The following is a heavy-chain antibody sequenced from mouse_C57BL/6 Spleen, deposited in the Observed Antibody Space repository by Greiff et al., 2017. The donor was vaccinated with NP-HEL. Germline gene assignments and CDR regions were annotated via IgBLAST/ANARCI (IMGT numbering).Heavy chain of an antibody. CDR2: IHPNSGST. CDR3: SSCDGYFYFDY. V-gene: IGHV1-64*01. Sequence: QVQLQQPGAELVKPGASVKLSCKASGYTFTSYWMHWVKQRPGQGLEWIGMIHPNSGSTNYNEKFKSKATLTVDKSSSTAYMQLSSLTSEDSAVYYCSSCDGYFYFDYWGQGTTLTVSS. D-gene: IGHD2-3*01. CDR1: GYTFTSYW. J-gene: IGHJ2*01.